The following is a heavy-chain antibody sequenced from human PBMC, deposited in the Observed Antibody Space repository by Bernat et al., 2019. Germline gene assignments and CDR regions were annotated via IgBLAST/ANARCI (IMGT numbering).Heavy chain of an antibody. CDR3: AKELTDYRTPGHVN. D-gene: IGHD5-12*01. Sequence: EVQLLESGGGLVQPGGSLRLSCAASGFTFSTYAMNWVRQAPGKGLEWVSGINNSGGTTYYADSVKGRFTISRDNSKNTLYLQMNSLRAEDTAVYYCAKELTDYRTPGHVNWGQGTLVTVSS. V-gene: IGHV3-23*01. CDR1: GFTFSTYA. J-gene: IGHJ4*02. CDR2: INNSGGTT.